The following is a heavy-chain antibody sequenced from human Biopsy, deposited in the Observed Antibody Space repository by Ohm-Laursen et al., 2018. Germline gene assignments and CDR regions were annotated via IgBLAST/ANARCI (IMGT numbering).Heavy chain of an antibody. J-gene: IGHJ4*02. Sequence: SLRLSCAASGFTFSSYAMTWFRQAPGKGLAWVSTISGNSGFLYDTDSVKGRFTISRDNSKNTLYLQMNSLRADDTAVYYCALAAAQTVTHFDYWGQGTLVTASS. CDR3: ALAAAQTVTHFDY. V-gene: IGHV3-23*01. CDR1: GFTFSSYA. D-gene: IGHD4-17*01. CDR2: ISGNSGFL.